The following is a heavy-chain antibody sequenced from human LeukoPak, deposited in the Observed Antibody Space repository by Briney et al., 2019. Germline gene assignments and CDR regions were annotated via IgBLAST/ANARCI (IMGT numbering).Heavy chain of an antibody. D-gene: IGHD6-13*01. Sequence: GGSLRLSCAASGFTFSSYAMTWVRQAPGKGLEWVSGITRGGGTYYADSVKGRFTISRDNSKNTLYLQMNSLRAEDTAVYYCAKYGATAGTNYFDYWGQGTLVTVSS. V-gene: IGHV3-23*01. CDR3: AKYGATAGTNYFDY. CDR1: GFTFSSYA. J-gene: IGHJ4*02. CDR2: ITRGGGT.